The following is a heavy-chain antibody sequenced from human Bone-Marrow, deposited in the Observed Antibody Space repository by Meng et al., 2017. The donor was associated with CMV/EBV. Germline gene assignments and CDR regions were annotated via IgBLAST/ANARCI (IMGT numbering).Heavy chain of an antibody. J-gene: IGHJ4*02. CDR1: GDSVSSVSYY. Sequence: SETLSLTCTVSGDSVSSVSYYWSWIRQPPGKGLEWIGFISSRGRTHYNPSLQRRVPISLHTSPHQFFLKLSFVIAADTARYSCALDDRTTWPRSFVCWVQGALVTVSS. CDR3: ALDDRTTWPRSFVC. CDR2: ISSRGRT. D-gene: IGHD2/OR15-2a*01. V-gene: IGHV4-61*01.